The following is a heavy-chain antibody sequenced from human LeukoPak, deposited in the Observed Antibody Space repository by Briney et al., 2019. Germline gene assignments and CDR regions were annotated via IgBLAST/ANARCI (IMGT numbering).Heavy chain of an antibody. Sequence: GGSLRLTCAAIGCKCGKAGMSVVRGARGKMLERIGRIKSKTDGGTTDYAAPVKGRFTISRDDSKNTLYLQMNSLKTEDTAVYYCTTDLGYCSSTSCFLYYYYYYYMDVWGKGTTVTVSS. V-gene: IGHV3-15*01. CDR1: GCKCGKAG. CDR3: TTDLGYCSSTSCFLYYYYYYYMDV. J-gene: IGHJ6*03. D-gene: IGHD2-2*01. CDR2: IKSKTDGGTT.